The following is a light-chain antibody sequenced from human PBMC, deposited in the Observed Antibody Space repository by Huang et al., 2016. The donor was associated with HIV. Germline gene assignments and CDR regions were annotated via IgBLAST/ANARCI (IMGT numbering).Light chain of an antibody. V-gene: IGKV3-15*01. Sequence: ERVMTQSPATLSVSPGERATLSGRASDSVSTNVAWYQQRPGQAPRLLIYGASTRATGIAPRFSGSGSGTEVALTISSLQSEDFAVYYCQQYNNWPVTFGGGTKVEI. CDR1: DSVSTN. CDR3: QQYNNWPVT. CDR2: GAS. J-gene: IGKJ4*01.